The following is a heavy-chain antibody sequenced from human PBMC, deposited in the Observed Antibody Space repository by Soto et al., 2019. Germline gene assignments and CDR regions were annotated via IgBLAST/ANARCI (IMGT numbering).Heavy chain of an antibody. Sequence: ETLSLTCTVSGGSISSYYWSWIRQPPGKGLEWIGYIYYSGSTNYNPSLKSRVTISVDTSKNQFSLKLSSVTAADTAVYYCASSDYDILTGYYNDYFDYWGQGTLVTVSS. CDR3: ASSDYDILTGYYNDYFDY. J-gene: IGHJ4*02. CDR1: GGSISSYY. CDR2: IYYSGST. V-gene: IGHV4-59*01. D-gene: IGHD3-9*01.